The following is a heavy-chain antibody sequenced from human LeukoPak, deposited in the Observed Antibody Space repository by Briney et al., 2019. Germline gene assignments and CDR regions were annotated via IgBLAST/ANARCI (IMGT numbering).Heavy chain of an antibody. CDR2: IYTSGST. CDR1: GGSISSYY. CDR3: ARTVYCSSTSCYHYYYYMDV. J-gene: IGHJ6*03. D-gene: IGHD2-2*01. V-gene: IGHV4-4*07. Sequence: PSETLSLPCTVSGGSISSYYWSWIRQPAGKGLEWIGRIYTSGSTNYNPSLKSPVTLSVDTSKNQISQKLSSVTAADTAVYDCARTVYCSSTSCYHYYYYMDVWGKGTTVTVSS.